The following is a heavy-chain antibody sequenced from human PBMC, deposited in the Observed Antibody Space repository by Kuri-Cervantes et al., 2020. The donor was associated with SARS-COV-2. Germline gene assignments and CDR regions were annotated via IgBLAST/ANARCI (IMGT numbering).Heavy chain of an antibody. V-gene: IGHV3-30*18. CDR2: ISYDGSNK. J-gene: IGHJ4*02. CDR3: AKAESGSSNPYFDS. CDR1: GFTFSSYG. D-gene: IGHD5-12*01. Sequence: GGSLRLSCAASGFTFSSYGMHWVRQAPGKGLEWVAVISYDGSNKYYADSVKGRFTISRDNSKNTLYLQMNSLRAEDTAVYYCAKAESGSSNPYFDSWGQGTLVTVSS.